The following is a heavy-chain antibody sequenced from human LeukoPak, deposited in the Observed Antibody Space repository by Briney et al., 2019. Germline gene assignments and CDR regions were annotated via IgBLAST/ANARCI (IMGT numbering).Heavy chain of an antibody. J-gene: IGHJ4*02. CDR1: GFTFSKYA. CDR3: ARAPGPPNYFDY. Sequence: GGSLRLSCAASGFTFSKYAFHWVSQAPGKGLEWVAAISSDVSHRYYIDSVKGRFTISRDNSKNTLSLQMSSLRAEDTAVYYCARAPGPPNYFDYWGQGTLVTVSS. D-gene: IGHD3-10*01. CDR2: ISSDVSHR. V-gene: IGHV3-30*04.